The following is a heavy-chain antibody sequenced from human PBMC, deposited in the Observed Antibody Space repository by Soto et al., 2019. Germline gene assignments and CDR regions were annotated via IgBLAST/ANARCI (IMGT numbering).Heavy chain of an antibody. CDR1: GFTFISYG. CDR3: ARVGSSWTYYFDY. J-gene: IGHJ4*02. CDR2: IWYDGSNK. V-gene: IGHV3-33*01. D-gene: IGHD6-13*01. Sequence: GGSLRLSCAASGFTFISYGMHWVRQAPGKGLEWVAVIWYDGSNKYYADSVKGRFTISRDNSKNTLYLQMNSLRAEDTAVYYCARVGSSWTYYFDYWGQGTLVTVSS.